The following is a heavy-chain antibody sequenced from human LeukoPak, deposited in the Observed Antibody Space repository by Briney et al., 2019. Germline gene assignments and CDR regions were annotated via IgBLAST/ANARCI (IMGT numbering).Heavy chain of an antibody. V-gene: IGHV1-69*13. Sequence: ASVKVSCKASGGTFSSYTISWVRQAPGQGLEWMGGIIPIFGTANYAQKFQGRVTITADESTSTAHMELSSLRSEDTAVYYCAVAGSRNFDYWGQGTLVTVSS. CDR3: AVAGSRNFDY. CDR1: GGTFSSYT. CDR2: IIPIFGTA. D-gene: IGHD6-19*01. J-gene: IGHJ4*02.